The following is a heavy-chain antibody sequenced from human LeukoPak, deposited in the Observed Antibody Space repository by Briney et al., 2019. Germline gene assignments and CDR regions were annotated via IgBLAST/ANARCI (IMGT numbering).Heavy chain of an antibody. CDR2: ISYDGSNK. CDR1: GFTFSSYG. D-gene: IGHD3-22*01. CDR3: AKAYYDSSGYYFGWYFDL. Sequence: GGSLRLSCAASGFTFSSYGMLWVRQAPGKGLEGVAVISYDGSNKYYADAVKGRFTISRDNSKNTLYLQMNSRRAEDTAVYYCAKAYYDSSGYYFGWYFDLWGRGTLVTVSS. J-gene: IGHJ2*01. V-gene: IGHV3-30*18.